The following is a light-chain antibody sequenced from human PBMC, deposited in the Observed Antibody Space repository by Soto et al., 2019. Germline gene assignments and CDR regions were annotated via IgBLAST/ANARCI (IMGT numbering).Light chain of an antibody. CDR3: QQYGSSPFT. V-gene: IGKV3-20*01. Sequence: EIVLTQSPGTLSLSPGERATRSCRASQSVSSTYLAWYQQKPGQAPRLLIYGASSRATCIPDRFSGSGSGTDFTLTISTLEPEDFAVYYCQQYGSSPFTFGPGTKVDIQ. J-gene: IGKJ3*01. CDR2: GAS. CDR1: QSVSSTY.